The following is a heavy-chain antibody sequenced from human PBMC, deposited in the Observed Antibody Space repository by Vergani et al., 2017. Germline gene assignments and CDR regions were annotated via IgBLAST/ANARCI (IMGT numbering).Heavy chain of an antibody. D-gene: IGHD3-10*01. CDR2: ISSSSSYI. V-gene: IGHV3-21*01. Sequence: EVQLVESGGGLVKPGGSLRLSCAASGFTFSSYSMNWVRQAPGKGLEWASSISSSSSYIYYADSVKGRFTISRDNAKNSLYLQMNSLRAEDTAVYYCAKDREGGSFDEYFQDWGQGTLVTVAS. CDR1: GFTFSSYS. CDR3: AKDREGGSFDEYFQD. J-gene: IGHJ1*01.